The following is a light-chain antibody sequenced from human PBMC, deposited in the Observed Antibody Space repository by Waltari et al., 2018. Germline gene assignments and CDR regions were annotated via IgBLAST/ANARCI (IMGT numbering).Light chain of an antibody. V-gene: IGKV1-39*01. CDR2: AAS. Sequence: DIQMIQSPSSLSASVGDRVTITCRATQSVSVYVNWFQQKSGTAPKLLIYAASSLQSGVPSRFSGSGSGTEFTLTITDLQPEDFATYYCLQTYSDPRAFGGGTKVEI. CDR3: LQTYSDPRA. CDR1: QSVSVY. J-gene: IGKJ4*01.